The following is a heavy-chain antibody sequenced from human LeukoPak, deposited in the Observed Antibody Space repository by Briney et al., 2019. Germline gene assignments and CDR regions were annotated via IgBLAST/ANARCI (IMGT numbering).Heavy chain of an antibody. J-gene: IGHJ6*03. V-gene: IGHV3-48*04. CDR1: GFTFRTYS. Sequence: PGGSLRLSCAGSGFTFRTYSMNWVRQAPGKGLEWVSYISSSSSTMYYADSVKGRFTISRDNAKNSLYLQMNSLRAEDTAVYYCARVGCSSTSCYFNYYYYHMDVWGKGTTVTVSS. CDR3: ARVGCSSTSCYFNYYYYHMDV. D-gene: IGHD2-2*01. CDR2: ISSSSSTM.